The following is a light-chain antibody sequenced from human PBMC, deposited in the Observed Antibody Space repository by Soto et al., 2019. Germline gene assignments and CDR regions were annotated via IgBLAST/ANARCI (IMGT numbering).Light chain of an antibody. V-gene: IGKV3-20*01. CDR3: QQYSSSRT. CDR1: QSVGIN. J-gene: IGKJ1*01. CDR2: GGS. Sequence: EIVMTQSPATLSVSPGEGATLSCRASQSVGINLAWYQQKPGQAPRLLIYGGSSRATGIPVRFSGSGSETDFTLTITRLEPEDFAVYYCQQYSSSRTFGQGTKVDIK.